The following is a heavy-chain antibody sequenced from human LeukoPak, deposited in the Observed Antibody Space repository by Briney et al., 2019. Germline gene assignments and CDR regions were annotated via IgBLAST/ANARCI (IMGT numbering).Heavy chain of an antibody. Sequence: PSETLSLTCTVSGGSMSSYYWSWIRQPPGKGLEWIGYIYYSGSTNYNPSLKSRVTISVDTSTNQFSLKLGSVTAADTAVYYCARHGRYSYGYGAWYYYYYMDVWGKGTTVTVSS. CDR3: ARHGRYSYGYGAWYYYYYMDV. CDR1: GGSMSSYY. J-gene: IGHJ6*03. D-gene: IGHD5-18*01. V-gene: IGHV4-59*01. CDR2: IYYSGST.